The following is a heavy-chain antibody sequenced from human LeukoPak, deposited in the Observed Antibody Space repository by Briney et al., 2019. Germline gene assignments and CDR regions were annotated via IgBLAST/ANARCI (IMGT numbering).Heavy chain of an antibody. D-gene: IGHD3-3*01. CDR2: IYYSGST. J-gene: IGHJ1*01. V-gene: IGHV4-31*03. CDR1: GGSISSGGYY. Sequence: SETLSLTCTVSGGSISSGGYYWSWIRQHPGKGLEWIGYIYYSGSTYYNPSLKSRVTISVDTSKNQFSLKLSSVTAADTAVYYCARWVGVPDKYFQHWGQGTLVTVPS. CDR3: ARWVGVPDKYFQH.